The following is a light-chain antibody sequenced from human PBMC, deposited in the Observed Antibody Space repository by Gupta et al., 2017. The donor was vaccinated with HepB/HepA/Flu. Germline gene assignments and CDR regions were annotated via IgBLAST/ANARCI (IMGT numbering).Light chain of an antibody. Sequence: EIVVTQSPGTLSLSPGERATLPCRASQSVGSFSLAWYQQKPGQAPRLIIYGGSNRATGITDRFSGSGYGKDFTLTSTRREHEDFAVYYWQQDCSSYIFGQGTKVEIK. V-gene: IGKV3-20*01. CDR2: GGS. CDR1: QSVGSFS. CDR3: QQDCSSYI. J-gene: IGKJ2*01.